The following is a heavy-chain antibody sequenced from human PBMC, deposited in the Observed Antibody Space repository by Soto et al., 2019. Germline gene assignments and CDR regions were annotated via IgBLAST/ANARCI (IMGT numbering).Heavy chain of an antibody. CDR2: ITVGSSHI. Sequence: WVSLRLSCTVSGFPFSAYNINWVRQAPGKGLEWVSSITVGSSHIYQPNSMKGRFTISRDDAKNSVYLQIDSLRDEDTALYYCSRSPEVGVRGDYWGQGTLVTVSS. D-gene: IGHD3-16*01. J-gene: IGHJ4*02. V-gene: IGHV3-21*01. CDR3: SRSPEVGVRGDY. CDR1: GFPFSAYN.